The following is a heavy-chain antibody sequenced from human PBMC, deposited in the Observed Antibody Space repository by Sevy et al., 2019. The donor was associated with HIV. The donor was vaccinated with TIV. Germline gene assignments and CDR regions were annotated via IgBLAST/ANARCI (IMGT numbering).Heavy chain of an antibody. V-gene: IGHV3-21*01. J-gene: IGHJ6*02. D-gene: IGHD3-10*01. Sequence: GGSLRLSCVGSEFTFSSYSMNWVRQAPGKGLEWVSSISSSSCYIYYADSVKGRFTISRDNTKKSLSLQMNSLRAEDTAVYYCARDRDGSGSSGGYGMDVWGQGTTVTVSS. CDR1: EFTFSSYS. CDR2: ISSSSCYI. CDR3: ARDRDGSGSSGGYGMDV.